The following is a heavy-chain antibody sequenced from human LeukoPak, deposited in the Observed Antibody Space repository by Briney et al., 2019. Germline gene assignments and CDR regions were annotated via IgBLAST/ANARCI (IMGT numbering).Heavy chain of an antibody. V-gene: IGHV1-3*01. J-gene: IGHJ3*02. CDR1: GYTFTIYA. CDR3: ARDGPRLEAFDI. CDR2: INAGNGNT. Sequence: ASLKDSSKASGYTFTIYAMHCVRQAPGQRLEWMGWINAGNGNTKYSQKFQGRVTITRDTSASTAYMELSSLRSDDTAVYYCARDGPRLEAFDIWGQGTMVTVSS.